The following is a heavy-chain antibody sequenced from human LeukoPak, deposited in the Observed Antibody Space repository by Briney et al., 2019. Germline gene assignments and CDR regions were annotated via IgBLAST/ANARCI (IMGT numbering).Heavy chain of an antibody. D-gene: IGHD2-2*01. Sequence: SETLPLTCAVYGGSFSGDYWSWIRQPPGKGLEWIGEIHRSGNTNYNPSLKSRVTISADTDTNQFSLTLYSVTAADTALYYCAREFCGSPSCHAAFDIWGQGTLVTASS. CDR1: GGSFSGDY. J-gene: IGHJ3*02. CDR2: IHRSGNT. V-gene: IGHV4-34*01. CDR3: AREFCGSPSCHAAFDI.